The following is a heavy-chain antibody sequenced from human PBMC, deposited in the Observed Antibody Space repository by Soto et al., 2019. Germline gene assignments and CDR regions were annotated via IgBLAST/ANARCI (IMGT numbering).Heavy chain of an antibody. CDR2: INHSGST. J-gene: IGHJ4*02. D-gene: IGHD3-9*01. V-gene: IGHV4-34*01. CDR1: GGSFSGYY. Sequence: SETLSLTCAVYGGSFSGYYWSWIRQPPGKGLEWIGEINHSGSTNYNPSLKSRVTISVDTSKNQFSLKLSSVTAADTAVYYCARIVIDILTQRDYWGQGTLVTVSS. CDR3: ARIVIDILTQRDY.